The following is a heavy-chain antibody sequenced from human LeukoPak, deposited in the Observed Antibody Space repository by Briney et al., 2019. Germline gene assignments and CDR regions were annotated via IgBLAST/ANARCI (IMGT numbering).Heavy chain of an antibody. V-gene: IGHV3-48*03. CDR2: ISSSGSTI. D-gene: IGHD6-6*01. J-gene: IGHJ4*02. CDR1: GFTFSSYE. Sequence: HPGGSLRLSCAASGFTFSSYEMNWVRQAPGKGLEWVSYISSSGSTIYYADSVKGRFTISRDNAKNSLYLQMNSLRAEDTAVYYCAKGPSSPADFQVFDYWGQGTLVTVSS. CDR3: AKGPSSPADFQVFDY.